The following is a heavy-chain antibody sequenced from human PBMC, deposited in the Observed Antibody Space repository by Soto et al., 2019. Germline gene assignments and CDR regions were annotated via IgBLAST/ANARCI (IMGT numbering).Heavy chain of an antibody. CDR1: GGTFSSYT. CDR3: AREGTTEWLQSYFDY. D-gene: IGHD5-12*01. V-gene: IGHV1-69*08. Sequence: QVQLVQSGAEVKKPGSSVKVSCKASGGTFSSYTISWVRQAPGQGLEWMGRIIPILGIANYAQKFQGRVTIXXDXSXXTAYMELSSLRSEDTAVYYCAREGTTEWLQSYFDYWGQGTLVTVSS. CDR2: IIPILGIA. J-gene: IGHJ4*02.